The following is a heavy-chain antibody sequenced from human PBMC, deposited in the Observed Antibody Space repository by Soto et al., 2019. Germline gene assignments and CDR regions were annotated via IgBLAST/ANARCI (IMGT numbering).Heavy chain of an antibody. CDR1: GSSINSSGYY. CDR3: ARLPSRHLVDY. CDR2: MFYGVST. V-gene: IGHV4-39*01. J-gene: IGHJ4*02. Sequence: QLQVQESGPGLVKPSETLSLTCTVSGSSINSSGYYWGWIRQPPGKGLEWIGSMFYGVSTYYNPSLKSRVTVSVDTSKNQVSLNLRSVTAADTAVYYCARLPSRHLVDYWGQGTLVTVSS. D-gene: IGHD3-3*02.